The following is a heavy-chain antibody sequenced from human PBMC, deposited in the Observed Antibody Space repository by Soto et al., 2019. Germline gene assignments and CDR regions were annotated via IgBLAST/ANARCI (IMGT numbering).Heavy chain of an antibody. V-gene: IGHV3-48*02. CDR3: ARDIIVLSRTGMDV. J-gene: IGHJ6*02. D-gene: IGHD3-22*01. CDR2: INSGSGTK. Sequence: EENLVESGGGLVQPGGSLRLSCAASGFTFSIYTMNWVRQAPGKGLEWVAYINSGSGTKNYADSVKGRFTISRDDAKKSLFLQMSSLRDEDTAVYYCARDIIVLSRTGMDVWGQGTTDTVSS. CDR1: GFTFSIYT.